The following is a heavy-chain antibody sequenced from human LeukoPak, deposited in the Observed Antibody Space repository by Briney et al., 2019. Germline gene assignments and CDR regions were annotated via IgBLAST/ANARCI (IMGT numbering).Heavy chain of an antibody. CDR3: ASRITGTTGFDY. CDR1: GGTFSSYA. D-gene: IGHD1-7*01. Sequence: GASVKVSCKASGGTFSSYAISWVRQAPGQGLEWMGGIIPIFGTANYAQKFQGRVTITADKSTSTAYMELSSLRSEDTAVYYCASRITGTTGFDYWGQGTLVTVSS. J-gene: IGHJ4*02. CDR2: IIPIFGTA. V-gene: IGHV1-69*06.